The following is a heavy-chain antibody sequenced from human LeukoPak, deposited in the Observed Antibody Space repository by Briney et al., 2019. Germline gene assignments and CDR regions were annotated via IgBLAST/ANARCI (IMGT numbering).Heavy chain of an antibody. Sequence: GGSLRLSCAASGFTFSSYSMNWVRQAPGKGLEWVSSISSSSSYIYYADSVKGRFTISRDNAKNSLYLQMNSLRAEDTAVYYCARENRGSGSYADAFDIWGQGTMVTVSS. CDR1: GFTFSSYS. CDR3: ARENRGSGSYADAFDI. J-gene: IGHJ3*02. V-gene: IGHV3-21*01. D-gene: IGHD3-10*01. CDR2: ISSSSSYI.